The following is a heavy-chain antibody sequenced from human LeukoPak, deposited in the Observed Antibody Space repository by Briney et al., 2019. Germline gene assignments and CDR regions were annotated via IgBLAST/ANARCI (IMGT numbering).Heavy chain of an antibody. CDR2: ITASGGST. CDR3: AKKSSSSWPNFDF. Sequence: GGSLRLSCAAAGFTFSNYAMSWVRQAPGKGLEWVSAITASGGSTYYADSVKGRFTISRDNSKNTLHLQVNSLRADDTAIYYCAKKSSSSWPNFDFWGQGALVTVSS. CDR1: GFTFSNYA. D-gene: IGHD6-13*01. V-gene: IGHV3-23*01. J-gene: IGHJ4*02.